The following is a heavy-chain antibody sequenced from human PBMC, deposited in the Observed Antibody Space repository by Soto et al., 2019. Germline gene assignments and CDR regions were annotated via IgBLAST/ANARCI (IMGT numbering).Heavy chain of an antibody. V-gene: IGHV4-34*01. CDR2: INHSGST. D-gene: IGHD3-10*01. CDR3: ARPGSTSNAFDI. J-gene: IGHJ3*02. CDR1: GGSFSGYY. Sequence: QVQLQQWGAGLLKPSETLSLTCAVYGGSFSGYYWSWIRQPPGKGLEWIGEINHSGSTNYNPALKSRVTISVDTSKNQFSRKRSSVTAADTAVYYCARPGSTSNAFDIWGQGTMVTVSS.